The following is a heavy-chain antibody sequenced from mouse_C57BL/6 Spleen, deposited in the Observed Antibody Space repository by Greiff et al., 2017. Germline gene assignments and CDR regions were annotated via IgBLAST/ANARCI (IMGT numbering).Heavy chain of an antibody. V-gene: IGHV1-81*01. Sequence: QVHVKQSGAELARPGASVKLSCKASGYTFTSYGISWVKQRTGQGLEWIGEIYPRSGNTYYNEKFKGKATLTADKSSSTAYMELRSLTSEDSAVYFCARSGWDEYYFDYWGQGTTLTVSS. CDR3: ARSGWDEYYFDY. D-gene: IGHD4-1*01. CDR1: GYTFTSYG. CDR2: IYPRSGNT. J-gene: IGHJ2*01.